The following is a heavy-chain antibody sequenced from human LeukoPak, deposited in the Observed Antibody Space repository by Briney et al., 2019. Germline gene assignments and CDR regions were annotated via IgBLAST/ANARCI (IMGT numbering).Heavy chain of an antibody. V-gene: IGHV3-74*01. CDR1: GFSFKDYW. Sequence: PGGSLRLSCAASGFSFKDYWMSWVRQAPGKGLVWVSRINSDGSSTSYADSVKGRFTISRDNAKNTLYLQMNSLRAEDTAVYYCARVDDYVWGSYRSSDYWGQGTLVTVSS. D-gene: IGHD3-16*02. CDR3: ARVDDYVWGSYRSSDY. CDR2: INSDGSST. J-gene: IGHJ4*02.